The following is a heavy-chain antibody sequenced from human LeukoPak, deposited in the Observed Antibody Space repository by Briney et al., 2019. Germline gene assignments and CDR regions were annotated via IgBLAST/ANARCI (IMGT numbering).Heavy chain of an antibody. CDR2: ISAYNGNT. D-gene: IGHD4-23*01. J-gene: IGHJ4*02. CDR1: GYTFTSYG. Sequence: GASVKVSCKASGYTFTSYGISWVRQAPGQGLEWMGWISAYNGNTNYAQKLQGRVTMTTDTFTSTAYMELRSLRSDDTAVYYCALDYGGNLRPYYFDYWGQGTLVTVSS. CDR3: ALDYGGNLRPYYFDY. V-gene: IGHV1-18*01.